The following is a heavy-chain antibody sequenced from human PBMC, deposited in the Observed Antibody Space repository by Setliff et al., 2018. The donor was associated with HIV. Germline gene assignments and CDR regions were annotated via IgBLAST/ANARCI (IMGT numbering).Heavy chain of an antibody. CDR2: IHSSGNT. D-gene: IGHD2-8*02. CDR3: TVYNTGSSKDHY. J-gene: IGHJ4*02. Sequence: PSETLSLTCAVYGGSLSDYYWSWIRQPPGRGREWLGEIHSSGNTNYSPSLKGRVTITVETSKNQFSLKLNSVTAADTAVYYCTVYNTGSSKDHYWGQGTPVTVSS. CDR1: GGSLSDYY. V-gene: IGHV4-34*01.